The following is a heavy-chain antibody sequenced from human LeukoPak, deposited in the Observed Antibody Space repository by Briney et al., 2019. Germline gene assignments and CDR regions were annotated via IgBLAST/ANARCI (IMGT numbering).Heavy chain of an antibody. CDR2: INSDGSST. D-gene: IGHD2-2*01. J-gene: IGHJ4*02. Sequence: GGSLRLSCAASGFTFSSYWMHWVRQVPGKGLVWVSRINSDGSSTSYADSVKGRFTISRGNAKNTLYLQMNSLRAEDTAVYFCTRDRPVVCSSTSCYPRFDYWGQGTLVTVSS. CDR3: TRDRPVVCSSTSCYPRFDY. CDR1: GFTFSSYW. V-gene: IGHV3-74*01.